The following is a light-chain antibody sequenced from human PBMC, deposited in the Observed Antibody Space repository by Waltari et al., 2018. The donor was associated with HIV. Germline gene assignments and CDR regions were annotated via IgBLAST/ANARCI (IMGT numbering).Light chain of an antibody. Sequence: NFMLTQPHSVSESPGKTVTISCTRTGGSITSNYVQWYQRRPGGSPPTVIYEDDQRPSGGAGRFSGSIDSSSNSASLTISGLKPEDEADYYCQSSDRNNQVFGGGTKLTVL. CDR3: QSSDRNNQV. V-gene: IGLV6-57*01. CDR1: GGSITSNY. J-gene: IGLJ3*02. CDR2: EDD.